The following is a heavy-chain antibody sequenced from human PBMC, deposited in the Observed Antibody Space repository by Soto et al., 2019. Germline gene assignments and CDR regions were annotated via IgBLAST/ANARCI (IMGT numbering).Heavy chain of an antibody. CDR2: IYNSGST. CDR3: ARGVTYDTTGGDAFDI. Sequence: QVQLQESGPGLMKPAQTLSLTCSVSGGSISSGDYYWSWIRQPPGEGLEWIGYIYNSGSTYYNPSLKSRVTLSVDKPKNRLSLMLSSVTAADTAVYYCARGVTYDTTGGDAFDIWGQGTMVTVSS. J-gene: IGHJ3*02. D-gene: IGHD3-22*01. CDR1: GGSISSGDYY. V-gene: IGHV4-30-4*01.